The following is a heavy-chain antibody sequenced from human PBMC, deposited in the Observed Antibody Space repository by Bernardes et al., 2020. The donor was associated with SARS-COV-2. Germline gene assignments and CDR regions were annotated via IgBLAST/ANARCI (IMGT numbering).Heavy chain of an antibody. CDR2: INNDGRTI. CDR1: GFTFSSYW. D-gene: IGHD3-22*01. CDR3: VRSAFPGGSGYFFDS. V-gene: IGHV3-74*01. J-gene: IGHJ4*02. Sequence: GGSLRLSCAASGFTFSSYWIHWVRQVPGKGLVWVSRINNDGRTITYADSLKGRFIISRDNAKNTLYLQMNSLRVEDAAMYYCVRSAFPGGSGYFFDSWGQGTLVTVSS.